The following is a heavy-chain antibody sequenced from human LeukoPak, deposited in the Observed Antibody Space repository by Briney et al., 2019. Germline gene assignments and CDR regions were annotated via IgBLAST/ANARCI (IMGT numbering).Heavy chain of an antibody. V-gene: IGHV3-48*01. J-gene: IGHJ3*02. CDR1: GFTFSSYS. CDR3: ARGTGIVGATEAFDI. D-gene: IGHD1-26*01. CDR2: ISSSSSTI. Sequence: PGGSLRLSCAASGFTFSSYSMNWVRQAPGKGLEWVSYISSSSSTIYYADSVKGRFTISRDNAKNSLYLQMNSLRAEDTAVYYCARGTGIVGATEAFDIWGQGTMVTVSS.